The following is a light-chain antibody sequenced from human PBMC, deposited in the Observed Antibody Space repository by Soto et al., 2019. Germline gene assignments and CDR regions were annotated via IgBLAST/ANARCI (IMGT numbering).Light chain of an antibody. J-gene: IGLJ1*01. CDR2: EVS. CDR3: SSYAGSNNFF. CDR1: SSDVGGYNY. V-gene: IGLV2-8*01. Sequence: QSVLTQPPSASGSPGQSVTISCTGTSSDVGGYNYVSWYQQHPGKAPKLMIDEVSKRPSGVPDRFSGSKSGNTASLTVSGLQAEDEADYYCSSYAGSNNFFFGTGTKVTVL.